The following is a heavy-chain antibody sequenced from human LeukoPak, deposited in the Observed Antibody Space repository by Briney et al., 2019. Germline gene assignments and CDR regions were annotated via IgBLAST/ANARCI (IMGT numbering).Heavy chain of an antibody. CDR3: ARGGGGSGDPLGY. Sequence: ASVTVSFTASGYTFTGYYMHWVRQAPGQGLEWMGWINPNSGGTNYAQKFQGRVTMTRDTSISTAYMELSRLRSDDTAVYYCARGGGGSGDPLGYWGQGTLVTVSS. CDR1: GYTFTGYY. J-gene: IGHJ4*02. V-gene: IGHV1-2*02. CDR2: INPNSGGT. D-gene: IGHD4-17*01.